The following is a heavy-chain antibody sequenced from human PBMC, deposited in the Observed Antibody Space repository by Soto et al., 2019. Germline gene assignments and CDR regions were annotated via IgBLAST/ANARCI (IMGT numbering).Heavy chain of an antibody. CDR1: GFTFSKAW. D-gene: IGHD3-9*01. Sequence: GGPVRLSWAASGFTFSKAWMSWVRQAPGKGLEWLGHTTSTTDRGTTDYAAPVKGRFTNSREDSKHTLQPQTNSPKTADTAVYYCTPRITIFRLHIYSDYWGEGTQVTVPS. J-gene: IGHJ4*02. V-gene: IGHV3-15*01. CDR3: TPRITIFRLHIYSDY. CDR2: TTSTTDRGTT.